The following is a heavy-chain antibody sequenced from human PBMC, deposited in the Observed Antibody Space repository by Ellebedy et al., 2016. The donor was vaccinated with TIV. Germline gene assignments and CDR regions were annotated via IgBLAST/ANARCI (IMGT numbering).Heavy chain of an antibody. J-gene: IGHJ4*02. CDR2: ISGSGGST. CDR1: GFTFSSYA. V-gene: IGHV3-23*01. Sequence: GESLKISCAASGFTFSSYAMSWVRQAPGKGLEWVSAISGSGGSTYYADSVKGRFTISRDNSKNTLYLQMNSLRAEDTAVYYCARLSSIAARPGLSYFDYWGQGTLVTVSS. D-gene: IGHD6-6*01. CDR3: ARLSSIAARPGLSYFDY.